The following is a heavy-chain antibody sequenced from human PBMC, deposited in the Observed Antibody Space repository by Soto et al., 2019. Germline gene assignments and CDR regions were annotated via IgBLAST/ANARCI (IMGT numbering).Heavy chain of an antibody. CDR3: AKSGGHHFGMDV. D-gene: IGHD2-8*02. J-gene: IGHJ6*02. CDR1: SFIFTSYG. V-gene: IGHV1-18*01. Sequence: VASVQVSCKASSFIFTSYGINWVRQAPGQGLEWMGWISGYNGNTKYGQKFQDRVTLTADTSTATAFMEVRSLRGDDSAVYYCAKSGGHHFGMDVWGQGTTVTVSS. CDR2: ISGYNGNT.